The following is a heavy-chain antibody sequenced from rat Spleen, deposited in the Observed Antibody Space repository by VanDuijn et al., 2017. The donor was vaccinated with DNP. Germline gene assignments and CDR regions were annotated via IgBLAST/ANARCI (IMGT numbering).Heavy chain of an antibody. J-gene: IGHJ4*01. CDR3: ARGGGYYYNYAMDA. V-gene: IGHV3-1*01. Sequence: EVQLQESGPGLVKPSQSLSLTCSVTGYSITSHYWGWTRQFPRNQLEWVGHISYSGTASHNPFLKSRISITRDTSKNQFFLQLNSVTAEDTATYYCARGGGYYYNYAMDAWGQGTSVTVSS. D-gene: IGHD1-12*02. CDR2: ISYSGTA. CDR1: GYSITSHY.